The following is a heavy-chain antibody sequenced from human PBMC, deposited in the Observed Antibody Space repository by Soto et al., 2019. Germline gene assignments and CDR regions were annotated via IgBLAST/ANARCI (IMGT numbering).Heavy chain of an antibody. Sequence: EVQLVESGGGLGQPGGSLRLSCAASGFTFSSYEMNWVRQAPGKGLEWVSYISSSGSTIYYADSVKGRFTISRDNAKNSLYLQMNSLRAEDTTVYYCAREIRDYYDSSGYTGDAFVIWGQGTMVTVSS. CDR2: ISSSGSTI. V-gene: IGHV3-48*03. CDR1: GFTFSSYE. D-gene: IGHD3-22*01. J-gene: IGHJ3*02. CDR3: AREIRDYYDSSGYTGDAFVI.